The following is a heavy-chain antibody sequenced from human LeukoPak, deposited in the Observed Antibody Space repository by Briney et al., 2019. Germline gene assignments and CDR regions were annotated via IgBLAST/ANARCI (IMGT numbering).Heavy chain of an antibody. CDR3: ARTNKTYSSSWYHFDY. V-gene: IGHV1-8*01. Sequence: ASVKVSCKASGYTFTSYDINWVRQATGQGLEWMGWMNPNSGNTGYAQKFQGRVIMTRNTSISTAYMELSSLRSEDTAVYYCARTNKTYSSSWYHFDYWGQGTLVTVSS. J-gene: IGHJ4*02. CDR1: GYTFTSYD. CDR2: MNPNSGNT. D-gene: IGHD6-13*01.